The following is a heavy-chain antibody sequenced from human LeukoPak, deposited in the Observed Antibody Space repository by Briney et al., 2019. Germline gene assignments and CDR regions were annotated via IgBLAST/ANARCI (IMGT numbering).Heavy chain of an antibody. Sequence: SVKVSCKASGGTFSSYAISWVRQAPGQGLEWMRGIIPIFGTANYAQKFQGRVTITTDESTSTAYMELSSLRSEDTAVYYCARDHWGKFDDYASPPYYYYYYMDVWGKGTTVTVSS. D-gene: IGHD4-17*01. CDR1: GGTFSSYA. J-gene: IGHJ6*03. V-gene: IGHV1-69*05. CDR3: ARDHWGKFDDYASPPYYYYYYMDV. CDR2: IIPIFGTA.